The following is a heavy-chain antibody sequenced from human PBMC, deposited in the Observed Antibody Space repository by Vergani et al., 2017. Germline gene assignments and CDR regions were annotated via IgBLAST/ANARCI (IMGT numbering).Heavy chain of an antibody. CDR3: VKASSSYGEY. V-gene: IGHV3-15*01. CDR2: IKSKTDGGTT. D-gene: IGHD3-16*01. CDR1: GFTFINAW. Sequence: EVQLVESGGGLVKPGGSLRLSCAASGFTFINAWMTWVRQAPGKGLEWVGRIKSKTDGGTTYYAAPVKGKFTISRDDSKNTLYLQMNSLRAEDTAVYYCVKASSSYGEYWGQGTLVTVSS. J-gene: IGHJ4*02.